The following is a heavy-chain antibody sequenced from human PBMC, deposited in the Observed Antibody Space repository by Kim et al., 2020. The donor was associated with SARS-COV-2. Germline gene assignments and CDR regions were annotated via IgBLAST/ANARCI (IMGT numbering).Heavy chain of an antibody. CDR3: AREGVRGVIPLFIDY. J-gene: IGHJ4*02. Sequence: PPLKSRVTISVDTSKNQFSLKLSSVTAADTAVYYCAREGVRGVIPLFIDYWGQGTLVTVSS. D-gene: IGHD3-10*01. V-gene: IGHV4-39*07.